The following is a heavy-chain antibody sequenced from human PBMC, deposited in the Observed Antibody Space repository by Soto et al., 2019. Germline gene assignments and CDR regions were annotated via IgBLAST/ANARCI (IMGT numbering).Heavy chain of an antibody. Sequence: QVQLVESGGGVVQPGRSLRLSCAASGFTFSSYAMHWVRQAPGKGLEWVAVISYDGSNKYYADSVKGRFTISRDNSKNTLYLQMNSLRAENTAVYYCARGAWSGYSSYLDAFDIWGQGTMVTVSS. V-gene: IGHV3-30-3*01. CDR3: ARGAWSGYSSYLDAFDI. CDR2: ISYDGSNK. CDR1: GFTFSSYA. J-gene: IGHJ3*02. D-gene: IGHD6-13*01.